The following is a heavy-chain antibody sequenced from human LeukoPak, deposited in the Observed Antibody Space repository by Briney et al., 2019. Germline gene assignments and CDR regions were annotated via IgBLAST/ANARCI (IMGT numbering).Heavy chain of an antibody. CDR2: IWYDGSNK. J-gene: IGHJ4*02. CDR1: GFTFSSYG. V-gene: IGHV3-33*01. Sequence: GGSLRLSCAAPGFTFSSYGMHWVRQAPGKGLEWVAVIWYDGSNKYYADSVKGRFTISRDNSKNTLYLQMNSLRAEDTAVYYCARKAVGIAASGAFDYWGQGTLVTVSS. D-gene: IGHD6-13*01. CDR3: ARKAVGIAASGAFDY.